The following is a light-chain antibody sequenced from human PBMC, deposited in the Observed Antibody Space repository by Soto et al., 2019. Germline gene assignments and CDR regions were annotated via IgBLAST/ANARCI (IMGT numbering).Light chain of an antibody. Sequence: QSALTQPPSASGSPGQSVTISCTGTSSDVGGYNYVSWYQQYPGKAPKVIIYEVTKWPSGVPDRFSGSKSGNTASLTVSGLQAEDEADYYCSSYAGSNNLVFGGGTKLTVL. CDR3: SSYAGSNNLV. CDR2: EVT. V-gene: IGLV2-8*01. CDR1: SSDVGGYNY. J-gene: IGLJ2*01.